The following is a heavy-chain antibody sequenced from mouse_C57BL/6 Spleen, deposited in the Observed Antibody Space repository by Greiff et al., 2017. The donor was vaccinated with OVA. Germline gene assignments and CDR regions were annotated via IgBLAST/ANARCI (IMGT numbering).Heavy chain of an antibody. V-gene: IGHV1-47*01. CDR2: FHPYNDDT. D-gene: IGHD2-3*01. Sequence: VQLQQSGAELVKPGASVKMSCKASGYTFTTYPIEWMKQNHGKSLEWIGNFHPYNDDTKYNEKFKGKAALTLEKSSSTVYFELSRLTSDDSAVYYCAMYDEKAFAYWGQGTLVTVSA. CDR3: AMYDEKAFAY. J-gene: IGHJ3*01. CDR1: GYTFTTYP.